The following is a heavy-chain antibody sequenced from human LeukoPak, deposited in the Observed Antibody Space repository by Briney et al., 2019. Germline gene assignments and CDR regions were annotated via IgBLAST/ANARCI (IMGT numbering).Heavy chain of an antibody. CDR1: GGSVSSGSYY. CDR3: ARDLTIDNP. CDR2: IYYSGST. V-gene: IGHV4-61*01. J-gene: IGHJ5*02. D-gene: IGHD3-3*01. Sequence: SEALSLTCTVSGGSVSSGSYYWSWIRQPPGKGLEWIGYIYYSGSTNYNPSLKSRVTISVDTSKNQFSLKLSSVTAADTAVYYCARDLTIDNPWGQGTLVTVSS.